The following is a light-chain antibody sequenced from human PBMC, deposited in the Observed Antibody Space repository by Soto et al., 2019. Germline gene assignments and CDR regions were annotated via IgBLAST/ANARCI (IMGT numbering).Light chain of an antibody. Sequence: EIVLTQSPGTLSLSPGVRATLSCRASQSVSSSYLACYQQKPGQAPRLLIYGASSRATGIPDRFSGSGSGTDFTLTISRLEPEDFAVYYCQQYGSSPFGQGTRLEIK. CDR2: GAS. V-gene: IGKV3-20*01. CDR1: QSVSSSY. J-gene: IGKJ5*01. CDR3: QQYGSSP.